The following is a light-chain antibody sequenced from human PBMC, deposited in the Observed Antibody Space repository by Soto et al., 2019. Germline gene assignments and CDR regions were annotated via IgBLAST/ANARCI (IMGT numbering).Light chain of an antibody. Sequence: DIVMTQSPDSLSVSLGERATINCKSSQSVLYSSNNKNYLAWYQQKPGQPPKLLIYWASTRESGVPDRFSGSGSGTDFTLTISSLQAEDVAVYYCQQYYSTPLTCGGGTKV. CDR3: QQYYSTPLT. V-gene: IGKV4-1*01. CDR1: QSVLYSSNNKNY. CDR2: WAS. J-gene: IGKJ4*01.